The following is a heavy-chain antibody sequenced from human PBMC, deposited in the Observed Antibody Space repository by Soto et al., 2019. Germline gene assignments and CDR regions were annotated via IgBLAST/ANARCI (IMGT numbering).Heavy chain of an antibody. CDR2: IRSKANSYAT. CDR3: TTGYCSGGSCYY. Sequence: EVQLVESGGGLVQPGGSLKLSCAASGFTFRGSAMHWVRQASGKGLEWVGRIRSKANSYATAYAASVKGRFTISRDDSKNTAYLQMNSLKTEDTAVYYCTTGYCSGGSCYYWGQGTLVTVSS. V-gene: IGHV3-73*01. J-gene: IGHJ4*02. D-gene: IGHD2-15*01. CDR1: GFTFRGSA.